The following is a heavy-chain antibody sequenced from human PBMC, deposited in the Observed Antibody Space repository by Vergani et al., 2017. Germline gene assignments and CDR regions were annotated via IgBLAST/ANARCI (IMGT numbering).Heavy chain of an antibody. Sequence: QVQLQRWGAGLLKPSETLSLTCAVYGGSFSGYYWSWIRQPPGKGLEWIGEINHSGSTNYNPSLKSRVTISVDTSKNQFSLKLSSVTAADTAVYYCARTSGDSDPWPDYWGQGTLVTVSS. CDR2: INHSGST. CDR3: ARTSGDSDPWPDY. J-gene: IGHJ4*02. V-gene: IGHV4-34*01. D-gene: IGHD2-21*02. CDR1: GGSFSGYY.